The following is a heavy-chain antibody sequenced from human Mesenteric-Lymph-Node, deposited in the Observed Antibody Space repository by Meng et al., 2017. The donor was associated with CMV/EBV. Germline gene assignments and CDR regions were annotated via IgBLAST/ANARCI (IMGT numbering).Heavy chain of an antibody. V-gene: IGHV4-31*02. J-gene: IGHJ4*02. D-gene: IGHD3-10*01. CDR1: GGSISSGGYY. Sequence: SGGSISSGGYYWSWIRQHPGKGLEWIGYIYYSGSTYYNPSLKSRVTISVDTSKNQFSLKPSSVTAADTAVYYCARAMVRGVIIFFDYWGQGTLVTVSS. CDR3: ARAMVRGVIIFFDY. CDR2: IYYSGST.